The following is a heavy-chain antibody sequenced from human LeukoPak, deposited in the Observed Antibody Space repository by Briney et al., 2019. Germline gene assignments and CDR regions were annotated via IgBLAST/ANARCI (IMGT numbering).Heavy chain of an antibody. J-gene: IGHJ6*03. Sequence: GVSVKVSCKASGYSFSSYSITWVRQAPGQGLEWMGWISTYNGNTYYSQKVQGRATMTTDTSATTAYLELRSLSSDDTAVYYCARAFTLVRGSPPSVYYMDVWGKGTTVTVAS. CDR3: ARAFTLVRGSPPSVYYMDV. D-gene: IGHD3-10*01. CDR1: GYSFSSYS. V-gene: IGHV1-18*01. CDR2: ISTYNGNT.